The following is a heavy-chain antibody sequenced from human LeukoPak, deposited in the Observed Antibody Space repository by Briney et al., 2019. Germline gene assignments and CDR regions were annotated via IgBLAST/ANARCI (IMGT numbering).Heavy chain of an antibody. CDR2: INPNSGGT. D-gene: IGHD3-10*01. Sequence: ASVKVSCKASGYTFTGYYMHWVRQAPGQGLEWMGWINPNSGGTNYAQKFQGRVTMTRDTSISTAYMELSRLRSDDTAVYYCARDAITMVRGVIIPTGDYWGQGTLVTVSS. V-gene: IGHV1-2*02. CDR1: GYTFTGYY. J-gene: IGHJ4*02. CDR3: ARDAITMVRGVIIPTGDY.